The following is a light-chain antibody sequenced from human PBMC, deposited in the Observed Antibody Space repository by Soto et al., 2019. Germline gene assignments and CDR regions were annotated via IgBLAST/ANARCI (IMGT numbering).Light chain of an antibody. CDR2: AAS. Sequence: DIQMTQAPSTLFPLVGDRVTIICRASQSVSDRLAWYQQKPGKPPNLLIYAASTLESGPPSRFSGSGFGTEFILTIRRLQPDGFATYYRHEYTNAWTFGQGTKVDIK. CDR3: HEYTNAWT. CDR1: QSVSDR. V-gene: IGKV1-5*02. J-gene: IGKJ1*01.